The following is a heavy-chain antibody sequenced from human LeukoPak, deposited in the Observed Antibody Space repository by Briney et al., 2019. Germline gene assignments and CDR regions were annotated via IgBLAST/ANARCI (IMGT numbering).Heavy chain of an antibody. Sequence: HPGGSLRLSCAASGFTFSSYAMSWVRQAPGKGLEWVSAISGSGGSTYYADSVKGRFTISRDNAKNSLYLQMNSLRAEDTALYYCASLSAGTTNYWGQGTLVTVSS. CDR1: GFTFSSYA. CDR3: ASLSAGTTNY. D-gene: IGHD1-7*01. J-gene: IGHJ4*02. CDR2: ISGSGGST. V-gene: IGHV3-23*01.